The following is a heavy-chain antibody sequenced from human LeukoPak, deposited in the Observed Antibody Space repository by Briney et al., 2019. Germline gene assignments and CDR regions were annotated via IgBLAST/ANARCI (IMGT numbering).Heavy chain of an antibody. D-gene: IGHD2-2*01. CDR2: ISSSSSTI. CDR1: GFTFSSYS. Sequence: GGSLRLSCAASGFTFSSYSMNWVRQAPGKGLEWVSYISSSSSTIYYADSVKGRFTISRDNAKNSLYLQMNSLRAEDTAVYYCARELIYCSSTSCAFDYWGQGTLVTVSS. V-gene: IGHV3-48*04. J-gene: IGHJ4*02. CDR3: ARELIYCSSTSCAFDY.